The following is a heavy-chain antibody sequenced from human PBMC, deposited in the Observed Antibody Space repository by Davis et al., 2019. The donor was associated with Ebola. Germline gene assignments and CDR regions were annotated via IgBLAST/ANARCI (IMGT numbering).Heavy chain of an antibody. CDR3: ARGPLILEWLLYDY. Sequence: ASVKVSCKASGYTFTGYYMHWVRQAPGQGLEWMGWINPNSGGTNYAQKFQGWVTMTRDTSISTAYMELSRLRSDDTAVYYCARGPLILEWLLYDYWGQGTLVTVSS. D-gene: IGHD3-3*01. CDR1: GYTFTGYY. CDR2: INPNSGGT. J-gene: IGHJ4*02. V-gene: IGHV1-2*04.